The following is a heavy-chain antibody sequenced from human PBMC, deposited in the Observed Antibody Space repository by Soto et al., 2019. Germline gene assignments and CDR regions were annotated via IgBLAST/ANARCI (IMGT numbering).Heavy chain of an antibody. CDR1: GGSISSGGYS. CDR2: IYHSGST. V-gene: IGHV4-30-2*01. CDR3: ARAPSYYDILTGYSHYYYGMDV. D-gene: IGHD3-9*01. J-gene: IGHJ6*02. Sequence: SETLSLTCAVSGGSISSGGYSWSWIRQPPGKGLEWIGYIYHSGSTYYNPSLKSRVTISVDRSKNQFSLKLSSVTAADTAVYYCARAPSYYDILTGYSHYYYGMDVWGQGTTVAVSS.